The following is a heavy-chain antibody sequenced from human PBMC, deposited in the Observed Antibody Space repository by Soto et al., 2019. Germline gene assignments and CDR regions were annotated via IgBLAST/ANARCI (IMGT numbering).Heavy chain of an antibody. Sequence: VQLLESGGDLVQPGGSLRLSCAATGFTFGDFAMNWVRHAPGKGLEWVSGITGGGDYTFYADSVKGRFTISRVQSKNTVYLQMNSLRAEDTALYYCVKKIAGTTTNGAYWYFDLWGRGTLVTVSS. CDR2: ITGGGDYT. D-gene: IGHD2-8*01. J-gene: IGHJ2*01. CDR3: VKKIAGTTTNGAYWYFDL. CDR1: GFTFGDFA. V-gene: IGHV3-23*01.